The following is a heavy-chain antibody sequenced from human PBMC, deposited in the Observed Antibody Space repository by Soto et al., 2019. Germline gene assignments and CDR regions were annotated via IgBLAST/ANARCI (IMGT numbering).Heavy chain of an antibody. CDR3: ARLPRSDTIFGVVIPGLDAFDI. CDR2: IYYSGST. J-gene: IGHJ3*02. Sequence: QLQLQESGPGLVKPSETLSLTCTVSGGSISSSSYYWGWIRQPPGKGLEWIGSIYYSGSTYYNPSLKRRVTISVDTSKNQFSLKLSSVTAADTAVYYCARLPRSDTIFGVVIPGLDAFDIWGQGTMVTVSS. V-gene: IGHV4-39*01. CDR1: GGSISSSSYY. D-gene: IGHD3-3*01.